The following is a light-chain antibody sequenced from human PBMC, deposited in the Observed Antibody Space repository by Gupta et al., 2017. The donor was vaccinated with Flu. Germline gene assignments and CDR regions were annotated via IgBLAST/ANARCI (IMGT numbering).Light chain of an antibody. CDR3: QHYNSVSRT. Sequence: PSTLSASVGDRVTITCRASQSSSSWLAWYQQKPGKAPKLLIYKASNLESGVPSRFSGSGSGTEFTLTISSLQPDDFATYYCQHYNSVSRTFGQGTKVEIK. CDR1: QSSSSW. J-gene: IGKJ1*01. CDR2: KAS. V-gene: IGKV1-5*03.